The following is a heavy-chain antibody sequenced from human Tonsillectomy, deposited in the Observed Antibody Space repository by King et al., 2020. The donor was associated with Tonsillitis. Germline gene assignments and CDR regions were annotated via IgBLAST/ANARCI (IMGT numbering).Heavy chain of an antibody. J-gene: IGHJ4*02. CDR1: GFTFSGSA. Sequence: VQLVESGGGLVQPGGSLKLSCAASGFTFSGSAMHWVRQASGTGLEWVGRIRSKANSYATAYAASVKGRFTISRDDSKNTAYLQMNSLKTEDTAVYYCTSHHGYSYGSFDYWGQGTLVTVSS. CDR3: TSHHGYSYGSFDY. D-gene: IGHD5-18*01. V-gene: IGHV3-73*01. CDR2: IRSKANSYAT.